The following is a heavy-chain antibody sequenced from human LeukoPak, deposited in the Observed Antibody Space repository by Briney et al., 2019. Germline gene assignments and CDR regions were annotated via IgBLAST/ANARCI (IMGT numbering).Heavy chain of an antibody. V-gene: IGHV5-51*01. CDR2: IYPGDSDT. D-gene: IGHD3-22*01. Sequence: GESLKISCKGSGYSYTSYWIGWVRQMPGKGLEWMGIIYPGDSDTRYSPSFQGQVTISADKSISTAYLQWSSLKASDTAMYYCARLGGGGHYDSSGYYYSAFDYWGQGTLVTVSS. J-gene: IGHJ4*02. CDR3: ARLGGGGHYDSSGYYYSAFDY. CDR1: GYSYTSYW.